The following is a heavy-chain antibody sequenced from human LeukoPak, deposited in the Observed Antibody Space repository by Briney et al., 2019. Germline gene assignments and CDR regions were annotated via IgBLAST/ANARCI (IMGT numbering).Heavy chain of an antibody. CDR1: GYTFASYY. Sequence: ASVKVSCKASGYTFASYYMHWVRQAPGQGLEWMGIINPSGGSTSYAQKFQGRVTMTRDTSTSTVYMELSSLRSEDTAVYYCARDRSRDGYNYEGALNYWGQGTLVTVSS. V-gene: IGHV1-46*01. CDR3: ARDRSRDGYNYEGALNY. J-gene: IGHJ4*02. D-gene: IGHD5-24*01. CDR2: INPSGGST.